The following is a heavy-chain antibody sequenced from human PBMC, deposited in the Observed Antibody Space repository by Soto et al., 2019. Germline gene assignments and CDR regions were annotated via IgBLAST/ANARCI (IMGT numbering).Heavy chain of an antibody. J-gene: IGHJ4*02. D-gene: IGHD3-22*01. CDR3: ARTYYYDSSGRQFDY. CDR2: IYYSGST. CDR1: GGSISSGGYY. Sequence: SETLSLTCTVSGGSISSGGYYWSWIRQHPGKGLEWIGYIYYSGSTYYNPSLKSRVTISVDTSKNQFSLKLSSVTAADTAVYYCARTYYYDSSGRQFDYWGQGTLVTVSS. V-gene: IGHV4-31*03.